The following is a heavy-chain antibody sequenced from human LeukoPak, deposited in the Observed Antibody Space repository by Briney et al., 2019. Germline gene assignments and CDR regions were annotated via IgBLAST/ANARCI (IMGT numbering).Heavy chain of an antibody. V-gene: IGHV1-2*02. Sequence: ASVKVSCKASGYTFTGYYMHWVRQAPGQGLEWMGWINPNSGGTNYAQKFQGRVTMTRDKSISTAYLQWSSLKASDTAMYYCAIPLEMATIGLGYWGQGTLVTVSS. J-gene: IGHJ4*02. CDR2: INPNSGGT. CDR3: AIPLEMATIGLGY. D-gene: IGHD5-24*01. CDR1: GYTFTGYY.